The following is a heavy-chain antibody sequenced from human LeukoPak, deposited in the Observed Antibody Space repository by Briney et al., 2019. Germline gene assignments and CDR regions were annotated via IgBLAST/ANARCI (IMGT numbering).Heavy chain of an antibody. V-gene: IGHV1-8*01. CDR1: GYTFTSYD. Sequence: ASVKVSCKASGYTFTSYDINWVRQATGQGLEWMGWMNPNSSNTGYAQKFQGRVTMTRDPSLSTAYMELYSLRSEDTAVYYCASPYSSGPSNAGIAYWGQGTLVTVSS. J-gene: IGHJ4*02. CDR3: ASPYSSGPSNAGIAY. D-gene: IGHD6-19*01. CDR2: MNPNSSNT.